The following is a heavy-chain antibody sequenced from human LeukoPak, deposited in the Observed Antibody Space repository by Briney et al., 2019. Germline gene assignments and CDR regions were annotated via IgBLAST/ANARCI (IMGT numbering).Heavy chain of an antibody. D-gene: IGHD1-26*01. CDR2: IKPDGTEK. Sequence: PGGSLRLSCAASGFTFSKSWMSWARQAPGKGLECVANIKPDGTEKYYVDSVNGRFTISRDNAKNSLYLQMNSLRAEDTAVYYCASGNYFDYWGQGTLVTVSS. V-gene: IGHV3-7*01. CDR3: ASGNYFDY. CDR1: GFTFSKSW. J-gene: IGHJ4*02.